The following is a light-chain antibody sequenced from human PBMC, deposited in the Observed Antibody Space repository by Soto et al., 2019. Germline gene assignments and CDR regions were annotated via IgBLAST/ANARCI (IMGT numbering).Light chain of an antibody. CDR1: QSVSSY. Sequence: EIGLTQSPAALSFSPGERATLTCRASQSVSSYLAWYQQKPGQAPRLLIFGASKRATGIPDRFSGSGSGRDFTLTISGLEPEDFAVYYCQQYGSSPLISFGQGTRLEIK. J-gene: IGKJ5*01. V-gene: IGKV3-20*01. CDR2: GAS. CDR3: QQYGSSPLIS.